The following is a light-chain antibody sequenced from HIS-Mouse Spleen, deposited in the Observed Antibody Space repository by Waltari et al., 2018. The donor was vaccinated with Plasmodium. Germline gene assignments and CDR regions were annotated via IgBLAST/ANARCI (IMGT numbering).Light chain of an antibody. J-gene: IGKJ3*01. CDR3: QQYNNWSFT. Sequence: EIVMTQSPATLSVSPGERATLSCRASQSVSSNLAWYQQKPGQAPRLLIYGASTRATGIPSSCSGSGAGTEFTLTISNLQSEDFAVYYCQQYNNWSFTFGPGTKVDIK. CDR1: QSVSSN. V-gene: IGKV3-15*01. CDR2: GAS.